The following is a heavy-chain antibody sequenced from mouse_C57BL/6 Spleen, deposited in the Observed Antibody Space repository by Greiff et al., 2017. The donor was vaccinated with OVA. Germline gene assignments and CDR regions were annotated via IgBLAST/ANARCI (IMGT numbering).Heavy chain of an antibody. Sequence: VQLRQSGPELVKPGASVKLSCKASGYTFTSYDINWVKQRPGQGLEWIGWIYPRDGSTKYNEKFKGKATLTVDTSSSTAYMELHSLTSEDSAVYFCARGLTGTAFAYWGQGTLVTVSA. CDR1: GYTFTSYD. J-gene: IGHJ3*01. D-gene: IGHD4-1*01. CDR3: ARGLTGTAFAY. CDR2: IYPRDGST. V-gene: IGHV1-85*01.